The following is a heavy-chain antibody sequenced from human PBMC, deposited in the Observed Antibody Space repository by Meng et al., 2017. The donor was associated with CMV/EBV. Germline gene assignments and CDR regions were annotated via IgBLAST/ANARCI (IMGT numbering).Heavy chain of an antibody. D-gene: IGHD2-2*02. CDR2: ISSTGSDI. J-gene: IGHJ6*02. CDR3: ARDARTGSEYQLLYEGGGYYGMDV. CDR1: GFTFSRYT. Sequence: GGSLRLSCAASGFTFSRYTINWVRQAPGKGLEWVSSISSTGSDIYYADSVKGRFTISRDNAKNSLYLQMNSLRAEDTAVYYCARDARTGSEYQLLYEGGGYYGMDVWGQGTTVTVSS. V-gene: IGHV3-21*01.